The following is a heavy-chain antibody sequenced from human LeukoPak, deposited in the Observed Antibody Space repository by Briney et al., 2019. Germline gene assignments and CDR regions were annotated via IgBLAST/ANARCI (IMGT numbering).Heavy chain of an antibody. CDR3: ARTLYCSGATCFSPELLDT. CDR1: GYSISLVYH. V-gene: IGHV4-38-2*01. D-gene: IGHD2-15*01. J-gene: IGHJ5*02. Sequence: PSETLSLTCAVSGYSISLVYHWGWVRQPPGKGPVWIGSMFHGGNTYCNPSLKSRVTMSIYTSMNQFSLNLTSVTAADTAVYFCARTLYCSGATCFSPELLDTWGQGTLVTVSS. CDR2: MFHGGNT.